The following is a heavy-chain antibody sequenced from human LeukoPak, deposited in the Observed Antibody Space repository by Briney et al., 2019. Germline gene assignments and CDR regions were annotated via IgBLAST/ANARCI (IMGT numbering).Heavy chain of an antibody. J-gene: IGHJ5*02. CDR3: ARRAGDWAVNWFDP. D-gene: IGHD2-21*02. CDR1: GGSITSTTYY. Sequence: SETLSLTCTVSGGSITSTTYYWAWFRQPPGKGLEWIGGFYYDGRTFYSPSLTSRITISGDTSKNHFSLTLSSVVASDTAVYYCARRAGDWAVNWFDPWGRGTLVTVSS. V-gene: IGHV4-39*02. CDR2: FYYDGRT.